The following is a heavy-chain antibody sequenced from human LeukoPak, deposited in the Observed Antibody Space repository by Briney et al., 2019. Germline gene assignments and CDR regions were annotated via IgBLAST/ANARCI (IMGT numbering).Heavy chain of an antibody. CDR2: ISWNSGSI. Sequence: GGSLRLSCAASGFTFDDYAMHWVRQAPGKGLEWVSGISWNSGSIGYADSVKGRFTISRDSAKNSLYLQMNSLRAEDTALYYCAKDSYGSGGYFDYWGQGTLVTVSS. D-gene: IGHD3-10*01. CDR1: GFTFDDYA. J-gene: IGHJ4*02. CDR3: AKDSYGSGGYFDY. V-gene: IGHV3-9*01.